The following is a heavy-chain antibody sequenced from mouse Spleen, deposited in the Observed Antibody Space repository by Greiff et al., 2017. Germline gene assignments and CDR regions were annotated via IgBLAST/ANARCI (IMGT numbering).Heavy chain of an antibody. CDR3: ARGVTWFAY. Sequence: EVNLVESGPELVKPGASVKISCKASGYSFTDYNMNWVKQSNGKSLEWIGVINPNYGTTSYNQKFKGKATLTVDQSSSTTYMQLHSLTSTDSAVYDCARGVTWFAYWGQGTLVTVSA. V-gene: IGHV1-39*01. D-gene: IGHD2-13*01. CDR1: GYSFTDYN. J-gene: IGHJ3*01. CDR2: INPNYGTT.